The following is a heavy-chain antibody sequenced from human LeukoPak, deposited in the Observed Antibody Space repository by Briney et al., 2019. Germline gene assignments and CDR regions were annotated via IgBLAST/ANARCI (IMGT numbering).Heavy chain of an antibody. D-gene: IGHD3-3*01. CDR1: GYTFTGYY. Sequence: GASVKVSCKASGYTFTGYYMHWVRQAPGQGLEWMGRINPNSGGTNYAQKFQGRVTMTRDTSISTAYMELSRLRSDDTAVYYCARDPSITIFGVDLYYYGMDVWGQGTTVTVSS. J-gene: IGHJ6*02. CDR2: INPNSGGT. V-gene: IGHV1-2*06. CDR3: ARDPSITIFGVDLYYYGMDV.